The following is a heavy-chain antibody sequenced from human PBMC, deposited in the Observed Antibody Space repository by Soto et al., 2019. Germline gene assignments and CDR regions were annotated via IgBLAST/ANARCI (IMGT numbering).Heavy chain of an antibody. J-gene: IGHJ4*02. CDR3: AKDTYCSSTSCYFRFLGYSNYV. V-gene: IGHV3-48*02. CDR1: GFRFSDYA. CDR2: ITSISSTI. D-gene: IGHD2-2*01. Sequence: GSLRLSCVASGFRFSDYAMNWLRQAPGKGPEWVSYITSISSTIFYADSVKGRFTISRDNARSSLYLQMNSLREEDTAVYYCAKDTYCSSTSCYFRFLGYSNYVWGQGTLVTVSS.